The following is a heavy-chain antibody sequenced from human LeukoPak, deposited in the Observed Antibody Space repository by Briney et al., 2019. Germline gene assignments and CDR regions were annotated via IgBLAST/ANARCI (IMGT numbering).Heavy chain of an antibody. CDR1: GGSFSGYY. J-gene: IGHJ6*03. CDR3: ARKYGSSSRYCSGGSCYEDYYYYMDV. D-gene: IGHD2-15*01. CDR2: INPSGST. V-gene: IGHV4-34*01. Sequence: SETLSLTCAVYGGSFSGYYWSWIRQPPGKGLEWIGEINPSGSTNYNPSLTSRVTISVDTSKNQFSLKLSSVTAADTAVYYCARKYGSSSRYCSGGSCYEDYYYYMDVWGKGTTVTVSS.